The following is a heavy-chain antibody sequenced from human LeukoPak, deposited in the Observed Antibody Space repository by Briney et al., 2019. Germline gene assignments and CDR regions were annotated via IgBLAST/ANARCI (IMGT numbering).Heavy chain of an antibody. J-gene: IGHJ4*02. Sequence: PSETLSLTCTVSSGSISSIHYYWGWIRQPPGKGLEWIGSIYYSGSTNYNPSLKRRVTISVDTSKNQFSLKLSSMTAADTAVYYCAKGPPDSSSWYKRTEGWGQGTLVTVSS. CDR2: IYYSGST. D-gene: IGHD6-13*01. V-gene: IGHV4-39*07. CDR1: SGSISSIHYY. CDR3: AKGPPDSSSWYKRTEG.